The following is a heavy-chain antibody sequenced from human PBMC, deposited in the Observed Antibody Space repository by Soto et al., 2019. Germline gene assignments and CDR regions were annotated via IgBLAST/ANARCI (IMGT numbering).Heavy chain of an antibody. D-gene: IGHD6-13*01. CDR2: ISGSGYST. CDR3: AKRLAAAGMDC. V-gene: IGHV3-23*01. CDR1: GFTFSSYA. Sequence: PGGSLRLSCAASGFTFSSYAMSWVRQAPGKGLEWVSTISGSGYSTSYADSVKGRFTVSRANSKNTLFLQMNSLRAEDTAVYYCAKRLAAAGMDCWGQGTLVTVSS. J-gene: IGHJ4*02.